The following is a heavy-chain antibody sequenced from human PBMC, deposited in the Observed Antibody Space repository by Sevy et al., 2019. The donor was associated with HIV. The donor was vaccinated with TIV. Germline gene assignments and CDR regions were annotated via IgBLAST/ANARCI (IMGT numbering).Heavy chain of an antibody. V-gene: IGHV3-13*01. D-gene: IGHD3-22*01. CDR1: GFTFSSYD. Sequence: GGSLRLSCAASGFTFSSYDMHWVRQATGKGLEWVSAIGTAGDTYYPGSVKGRLTISRENAKNSLYLQMNSLRAGDTAVYYCAGGAYYYDSSGYPPLRFDPWGQGTLVTVSS. CDR3: AGGAYYYDSSGYPPLRFDP. J-gene: IGHJ5*02. CDR2: IGTAGDT.